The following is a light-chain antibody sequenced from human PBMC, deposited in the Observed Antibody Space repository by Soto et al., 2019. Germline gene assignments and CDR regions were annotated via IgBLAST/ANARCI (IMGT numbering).Light chain of an antibody. J-gene: IGKJ2*01. CDR2: AAS. V-gene: IGKV1-9*01. CDR1: QDIGIY. CDR3: QQLSYYPRT. Sequence: DIQLTQSPSFLSASVGDRVTITCRASQDIGIYLAWYQQKPGKAPNLLIYAASSLQRGVPSRFSGSGSGTDFTLTISSLQPEDFATYYCQQLSYYPRTFGQGTKVDI.